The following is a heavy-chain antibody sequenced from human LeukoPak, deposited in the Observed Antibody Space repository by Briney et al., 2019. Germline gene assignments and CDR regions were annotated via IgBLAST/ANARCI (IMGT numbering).Heavy chain of an antibody. V-gene: IGHV3-74*01. Sequence: GGSLRLSCATSGFTFSSYWMHWVRQAPGKGLVWVSRIKSDGSTTTYADSVKGRFTISRDNAKNTLYLQMNSLRAEDTAVYYCARVVDTHFDYWGQGTLVTVSS. D-gene: IGHD5-18*01. CDR2: IKSDGSTT. CDR1: GFTFSSYW. J-gene: IGHJ4*02. CDR3: ARVVDTHFDY.